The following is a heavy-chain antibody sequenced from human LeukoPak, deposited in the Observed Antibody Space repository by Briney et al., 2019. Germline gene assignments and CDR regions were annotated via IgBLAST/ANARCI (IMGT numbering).Heavy chain of an antibody. D-gene: IGHD6-25*01. CDR1: GGSFSGYY. J-gene: IGHJ6*03. Sequence: SETLSLTCAVYGGSFSGYYWSWIRQPPGKGLEWIGEISHSGGPNYNPSLKSRVTISVNTSKNQFSLEVTSLTAADTDVYYCARERSGLSHYYYMDVWGKGTTVAVSS. CDR2: ISHSGGP. CDR3: ARERSGLSHYYYMDV. V-gene: IGHV4-34*01.